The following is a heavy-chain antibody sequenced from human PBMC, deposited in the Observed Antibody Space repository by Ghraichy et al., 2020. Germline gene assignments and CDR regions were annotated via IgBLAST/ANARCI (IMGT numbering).Heavy chain of an antibody. V-gene: IGHV3-53*01. D-gene: IGHD4-17*01. Sequence: GGSLRLSCAASGFTVSSNYMSWVRQAPGKGLEWVSVIYSGGSTYYADSVKGRFTISRDNSKNTLYLQMNSLRAEDTAVYYCARASTVRYYMDVWGKGTTVTVSS. CDR1: GFTVSSNY. J-gene: IGHJ6*03. CDR2: IYSGGST. CDR3: ARASTVRYYMDV.